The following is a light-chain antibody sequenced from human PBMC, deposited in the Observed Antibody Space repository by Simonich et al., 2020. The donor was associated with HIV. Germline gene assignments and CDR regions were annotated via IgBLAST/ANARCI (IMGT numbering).Light chain of an antibody. CDR2: AAS. V-gene: IGKV1-39*01. J-gene: IGKJ3*01. Sequence: DIQMTQSPSSLSASLGDRVTITCRASQSISSYLNWYQQKPGKAPKILIYAASSLQSGVPSRFSGSGSGTDFTLTISSLQPEDFATYFCQQSRSTPFTFGPGTKVDIK. CDR1: QSISSY. CDR3: QQSRSTPFT.